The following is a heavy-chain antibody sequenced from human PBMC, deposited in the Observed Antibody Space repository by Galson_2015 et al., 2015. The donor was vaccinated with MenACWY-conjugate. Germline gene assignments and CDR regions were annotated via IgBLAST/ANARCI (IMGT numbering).Heavy chain of an antibody. V-gene: IGHV3-15*01. CDR3: ATEFYSNSYNF. CDR2: IKSKTDGETT. J-gene: IGHJ4*02. Sequence: SLRLSCAASGFTFSNAWMTWVRQAPGKGLEWVGHIKSKTDGETTDYAAPVTGRFTISRVDSRNTLYLQMNSLKTEDTAVYYCATEFYSNSYNFWGQGTLVTVSS. CDR1: GFTFSNAW. D-gene: IGHD2/OR15-2a*01.